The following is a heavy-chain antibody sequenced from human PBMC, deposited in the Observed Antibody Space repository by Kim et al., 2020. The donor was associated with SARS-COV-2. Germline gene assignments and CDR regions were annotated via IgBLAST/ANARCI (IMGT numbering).Heavy chain of an antibody. CDR1: GGSFSGYY. Sequence: SETLSLTCAVYGGSFSGYYWSWIRQPPGKGLEWIGEINHSGSTNYNPSLKSRVTISVDTSKNQFSLKLSSVTAADTAVYYCARGAIAVAGTTVGDYYYYGMDVWRQGTTVTVSS. CDR3: ARGAIAVAGTTVGDYYYYGMDV. CDR2: INHSGST. J-gene: IGHJ6*02. V-gene: IGHV4-34*01. D-gene: IGHD6-19*01.